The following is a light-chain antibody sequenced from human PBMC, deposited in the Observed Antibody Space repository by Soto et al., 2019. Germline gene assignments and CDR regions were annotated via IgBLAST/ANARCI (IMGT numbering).Light chain of an antibody. CDR1: QGVTRD. CDR3: QQRSNWPLIT. CDR2: DAS. J-gene: IGKJ5*01. V-gene: IGKV3-11*01. Sequence: EIVLTQSPGTLSLSPVERATLSCRASQGVTRDLAWYQQKPGQAPRLLIYDASNRATGIPARFSGSGSGTDFTLTISSLQPEDFSVYYCQQRSNWPLITFGQGTRLEIK.